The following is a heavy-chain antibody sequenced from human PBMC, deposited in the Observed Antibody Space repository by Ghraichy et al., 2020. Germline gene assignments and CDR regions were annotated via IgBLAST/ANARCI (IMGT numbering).Heavy chain of an antibody. V-gene: IGHV3-48*02. D-gene: IGHD6-6*01. CDR3: VRDSSRRETDFDY. J-gene: IGHJ4*02. CDR1: GFTFSNFH. CDR2: ITSRSTVM. Sequence: SCVASGFTFSNFHMIWVRQAPGKGLEWVSYITSRSTVMWYADSVKGRFIISRDDAKNSLYLQMNSLRDEDTAVYYCVRDSSRRETDFDYWGQGTLVTVSS.